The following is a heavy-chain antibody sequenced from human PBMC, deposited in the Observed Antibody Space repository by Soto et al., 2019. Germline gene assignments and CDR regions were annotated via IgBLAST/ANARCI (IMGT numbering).Heavy chain of an antibody. D-gene: IGHD3-22*01. J-gene: IGHJ4*02. Sequence: GASVQLCCKASGYTLPRYGSSWVRQAPRQGLEWMGWISAYNGNTNYAQKLQGRVTMTTDTSTSTAYMELRSLRSDDTAVYYCARVRPVDELGYYRLFDYWGQGTLVSVSS. V-gene: IGHV1-18*01. CDR2: ISAYNGNT. CDR3: ARVRPVDELGYYRLFDY. CDR1: GYTLPRYG.